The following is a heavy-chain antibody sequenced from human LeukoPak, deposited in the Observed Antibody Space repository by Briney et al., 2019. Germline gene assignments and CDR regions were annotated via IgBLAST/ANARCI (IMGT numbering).Heavy chain of an antibody. Sequence: QPGGSLRLSCAASGFTFSSYGMHWVRQAPGKGLEWVAFIRYDGSNKYYADSVKGRFTISRDNSKNTLYLQMNSLRAEDTAIYYCAKDIEDDLWSGYFDWGQGTLVTVSS. CDR1: GFTFSSYG. CDR3: AKDIEDDLWSGYFD. J-gene: IGHJ4*02. V-gene: IGHV3-30*02. CDR2: IRYDGSNK. D-gene: IGHD3-3*01.